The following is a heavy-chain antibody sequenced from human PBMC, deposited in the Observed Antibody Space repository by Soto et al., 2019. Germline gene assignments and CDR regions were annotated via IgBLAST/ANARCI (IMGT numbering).Heavy chain of an antibody. V-gene: IGHV3-21*01. CDR1: GFAFRSYN. CDR2: ISSGSSNI. CDR3: ASATVVAATFDF. D-gene: IGHD2-15*01. J-gene: IGHJ4*02. Sequence: EVQLVESGGGLVKPGGSLTLSCAASGFAFRSYNMNCVRQAPGKGLEWVASISSGSSNIYYADSVKGRFTISRDNAKNSLFLQMDSLRAEDSAVYYCASATVVAATFDFWGQGTLVTVSS.